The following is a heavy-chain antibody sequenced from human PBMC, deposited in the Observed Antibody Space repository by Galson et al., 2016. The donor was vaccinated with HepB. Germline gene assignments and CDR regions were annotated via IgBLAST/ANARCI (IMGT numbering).Heavy chain of an antibody. Sequence: LRLSCAASGFTFSSYDMSWVRQAPGKGLEWVSAIRGSGGSTFYADSVKGRFTISRDNSMNTLYLQMNSLRVEDTAVYYCAKGTTLQVHFGYFDHWGQGTLVTVSS. V-gene: IGHV3-23*01. D-gene: IGHD1/OR15-1a*01. J-gene: IGHJ4*02. CDR3: AKGTTLQVHFGYFDH. CDR2: IRGSGGST. CDR1: GFTFSSYD.